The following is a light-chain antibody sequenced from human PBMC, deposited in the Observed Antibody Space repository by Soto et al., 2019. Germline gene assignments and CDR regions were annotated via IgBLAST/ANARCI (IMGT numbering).Light chain of an antibody. V-gene: IGKV3-20*01. Sequence: EIELTPNPGTLSVSAGERATVSCRASQSVRSSHLAWYQQMPGQAPRLLIYGTSNRATGIPDRFSGSGSGTDFTLTISRLEPEDFAVYYCQQYSSSPLTFGGGTKVGIK. CDR1: QSVRSSH. J-gene: IGKJ4*01. CDR2: GTS. CDR3: QQYSSSPLT.